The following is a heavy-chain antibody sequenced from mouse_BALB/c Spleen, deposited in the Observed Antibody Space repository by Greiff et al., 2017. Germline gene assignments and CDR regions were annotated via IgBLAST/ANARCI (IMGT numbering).Heavy chain of an antibody. J-gene: IGHJ3*01. CDR3: ARAYYRYDWFAY. CDR2: ISSGSSTI. CDR1: GFTFSSFG. V-gene: IGHV5-17*02. D-gene: IGHD2-14*01. Sequence: EVMLVESGEGLVQPGGSRKLSCAASGFTFSSFGMHWVRQAPEKGLEWVAYISSGSSTIYYADTVKGRFTISRDNPKNTLFLQMTSLRSEDTAMYYCARAYYRYDWFAYWGQGTLGTVSA.